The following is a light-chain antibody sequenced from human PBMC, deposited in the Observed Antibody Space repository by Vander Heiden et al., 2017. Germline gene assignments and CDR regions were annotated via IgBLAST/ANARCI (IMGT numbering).Light chain of an antibody. CDR1: QDISNY. CDR2: DAS. Sequence: DIQMTQSPSSLSASVGDRVTITCQASQDISNYLNWYQQKPGKAPKLLIYDASNLETGVPSRFSGSGSGTDFTFTISSLKPEDIATYYCQQYDNLPLTCGGGTKVEIK. V-gene: IGKV1-33*01. CDR3: QQYDNLPLT. J-gene: IGKJ4*01.